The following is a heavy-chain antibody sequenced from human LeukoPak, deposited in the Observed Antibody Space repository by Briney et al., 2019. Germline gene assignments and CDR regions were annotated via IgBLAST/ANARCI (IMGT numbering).Heavy chain of an antibody. CDR3: ATSTMMNEYCFAS. V-gene: IGHV4-4*02. Sequence: PSGTLSLTCAVSGGSMSTTKWWSWVRQPPGKGLEWIGEIYHSGSTNYNPSLKSRITLSVDRSKNQVSLNLSSVTAADTAVYYCATSTMMNEYCFASWAQGTLVTVSS. CDR2: IYHSGST. CDR1: GGSMSTTKW. J-gene: IGHJ4*02. D-gene: IGHD1-1*01.